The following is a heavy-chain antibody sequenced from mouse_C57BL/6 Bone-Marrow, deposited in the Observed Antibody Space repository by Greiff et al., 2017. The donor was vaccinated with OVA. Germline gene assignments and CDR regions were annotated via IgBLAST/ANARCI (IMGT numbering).Heavy chain of an antibody. Sequence: EVQRVESGGGLVQPGGSLKLSCAASGFTFSDYYMYWVRQTPEKRLEWVAYISNGGGSTYYPDTVKGRFTISRDNAKNTLYLQMSRLKSEDTAMYYCARRDYYGSSYGLDVWGTGTTVTVSS. D-gene: IGHD1-1*01. CDR1: GFTFSDYY. J-gene: IGHJ1*03. CDR3: ARRDYYGSSYGLDV. V-gene: IGHV5-12*01. CDR2: ISNGGGST.